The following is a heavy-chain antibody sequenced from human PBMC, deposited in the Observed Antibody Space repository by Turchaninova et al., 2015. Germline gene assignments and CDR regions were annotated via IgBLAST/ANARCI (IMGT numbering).Heavy chain of an antibody. CDR2: MNPIHFNT. Sequence: QVQLVQSGAEVKKPGASVKVSCKASGYTFSSYDINWVRQATGPGLEWMGWMNPIHFNTGYAKKXXXRVXXXMDXXMSTXYMELXXLTXXXTAVYYCXXXRGDSTSYYXMGYXXWGQGTLVTXSS. D-gene: IGHD3-22*01. CDR3: XXXRGDSTSYYXMGYXX. V-gene: IGHV1-8*02. CDR1: GYTFSSYD. J-gene: IGHJ4*02.